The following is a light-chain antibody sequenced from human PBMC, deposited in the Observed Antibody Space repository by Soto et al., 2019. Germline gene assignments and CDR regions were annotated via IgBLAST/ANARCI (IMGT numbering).Light chain of an antibody. J-gene: IGKJ3*01. V-gene: IGKV1-27*01. CDR1: QGISNY. CDR2: AAS. CDR3: QQHGGARPVT. Sequence: DIQMTQSPSSLSASVGDSVTITCRASQGISNYLAWYQQKPGKVPRLLIYAASTLQLGVPSRFSGSGSGTDFTLTISSLQPEDVATYYCQQHGGARPVTFGPGTKVDIK.